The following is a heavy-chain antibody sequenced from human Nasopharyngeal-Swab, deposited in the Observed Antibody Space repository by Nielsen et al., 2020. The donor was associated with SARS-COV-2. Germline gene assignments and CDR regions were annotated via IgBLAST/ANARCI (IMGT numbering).Heavy chain of an antibody. D-gene: IGHD2-15*01. J-gene: IGHJ4*02. CDR2: ISSGSSYT. CDR3: ARYSTYCSGGTCYNPLHY. Sequence: GESLKISCAASRFTFSDYYMTWIRQAPGKGLDWVSYISSGSSYTNYADSVRGRFTISRDNAKNSLYLQMNSLRAEDTAIYYCARYSTYCSGGTCYNPLHYWGQGTLVTVSS. CDR1: RFTFSDYY. V-gene: IGHV3-11*06.